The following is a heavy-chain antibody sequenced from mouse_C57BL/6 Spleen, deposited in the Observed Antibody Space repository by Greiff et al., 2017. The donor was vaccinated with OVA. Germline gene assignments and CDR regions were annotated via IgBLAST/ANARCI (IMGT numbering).Heavy chain of an antibody. CDR2: IYYSGTI. J-gene: IGHJ2*01. CDR3: ARDYGGFDY. Sequence: EVKLQESGPGLVKPSQTVFLTCTVTGISITTGNYRWSWIRQFPGHKLEWIGYIYYSGTITYNPSLTSRTTITRDTPKNQFFLEMNSLTAENTATYYCARDYGGFDYWGQGTTLTVSS. V-gene: IGHV3-5*01. D-gene: IGHD1-1*02. CDR1: GISITTGNYR.